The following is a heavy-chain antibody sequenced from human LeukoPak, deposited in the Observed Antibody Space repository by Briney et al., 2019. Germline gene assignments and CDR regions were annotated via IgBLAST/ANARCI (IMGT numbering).Heavy chain of an antibody. V-gene: IGHV3-23*01. J-gene: IGHJ4*02. CDR3: ARDSDSGYGPFAS. Sequence: GGSLRLSCAASGFSFNNYAMSWVRQAPGKGLEWVSGISGSGGSTYYADSVKGRFTISRDNSKNTLYLQMNSLRAEDTAVYYCARDSDSGYGPFASWGQGTLVTVSS. CDR1: GFSFNNYA. CDR2: ISGSGGST. D-gene: IGHD5-12*01.